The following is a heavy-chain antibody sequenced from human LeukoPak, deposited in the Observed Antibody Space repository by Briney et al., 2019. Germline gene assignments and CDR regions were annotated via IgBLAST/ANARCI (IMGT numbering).Heavy chain of an antibody. Sequence: PSETLSLTCTVSGGSISSGGYYWSWIRQLPGKGLEWIGYIYYSGSTYYNPSLRSRLTISVDKSENQFSLKLSSVTAADTAVYYCARDRVNDLGGSGLVDYWGQGTLVTVSS. CDR1: GGSISSGGYY. J-gene: IGHJ4*02. V-gene: IGHV4-31*03. CDR2: IYYSGST. CDR3: ARDRVNDLGGSGLVDY. D-gene: IGHD6-19*01.